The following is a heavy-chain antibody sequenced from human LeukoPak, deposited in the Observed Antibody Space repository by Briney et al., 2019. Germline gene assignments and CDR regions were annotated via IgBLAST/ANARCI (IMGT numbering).Heavy chain of an antibody. J-gene: IGHJ6*02. CDR1: GFTFSTQW. CDR2: IKQDGSEK. CDR3: ARARGVRNYPLTYYYYGMDV. D-gene: IGHD1-7*01. V-gene: IGHV3-7*01. Sequence: PGGSLRLSCAASGFTFSTQWMSWVRQAPGKGPEWVANIKQDGSEKYYVDSVKGRFTISRDNAKNSLYLQMNSLRAEDTAVYYCARARGVRNYPLTYYYYGMDVWGQGTTVTVSS.